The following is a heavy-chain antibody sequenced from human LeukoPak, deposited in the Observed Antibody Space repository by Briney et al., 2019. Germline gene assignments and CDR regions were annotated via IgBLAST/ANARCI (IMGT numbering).Heavy chain of an antibody. D-gene: IGHD2-2*01. CDR3: ARVRIVVVPAAILDY. J-gene: IGHJ4*02. CDR1: GGSFSGYY. Sequence: PSETLSLTCAVYGGSFSGYYWSWIRQPPGKGLEWLGEINHSGSTNYNPSLKSRVTISVDTSKNQFSLKLSSVTAADTAVYYCARVRIVVVPAAILDYWGQGTLVTVSS. CDR2: INHSGST. V-gene: IGHV4-34*01.